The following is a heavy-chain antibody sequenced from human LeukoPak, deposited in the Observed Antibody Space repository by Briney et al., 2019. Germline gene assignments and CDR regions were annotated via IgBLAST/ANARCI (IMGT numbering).Heavy chain of an antibody. V-gene: IGHV1-2*02. Sequence: ASVKVSCKASGYTFTGYNMHWVRQAPGQGLEWMGWINPNSGATNHAQKFQGRITMTRDTSIRPAYMELYRLRSDDPAVHYCAIPFPRTPDCDLWGQGTGVSV. D-gene: IGHD2-15*01. J-gene: IGHJ4*02. CDR3: AIPFPRTPDCDL. CDR1: GYTFTGYN. CDR2: INPNSGAT.